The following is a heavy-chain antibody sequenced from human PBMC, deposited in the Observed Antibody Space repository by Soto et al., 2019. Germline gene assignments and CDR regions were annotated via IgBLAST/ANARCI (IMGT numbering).Heavy chain of an antibody. CDR1: GFTFSNYG. Sequence: GGSLRLSCAATGFTFSNYGMHWVRQAPGKGLEWVAVILKDGSDQKYADSMKGRFTISRDNSENTLYLHMNSLRAEDTAVYYCARDRGFSSSWNYYYYGMDVWGQGTTVTVSS. J-gene: IGHJ6*02. CDR3: ARDRGFSSSWNYYYYGMDV. D-gene: IGHD6-13*01. V-gene: IGHV3-33*01. CDR2: ILKDGSDQ.